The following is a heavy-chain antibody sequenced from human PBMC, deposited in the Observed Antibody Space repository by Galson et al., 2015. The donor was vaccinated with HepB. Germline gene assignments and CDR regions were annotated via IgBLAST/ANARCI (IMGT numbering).Heavy chain of an antibody. CDR3: ARVTSTHNFGRSRYSFYYYGMDV. Sequence: SVKVSCKASGYTFTNYAINWVRQAPGQGLEWMGWINTNTGEPTYAQAFTGRFVFSLDTSVTTAHLQISGLKPEDTAVYYCARVTSTHNFGRSRYSFYYYGMDVWGQGTTVTVPS. CDR1: GYTFTNYA. CDR2: INTNTGEP. V-gene: IGHV7-4-1*02. J-gene: IGHJ6*02. D-gene: IGHD1-20*01.